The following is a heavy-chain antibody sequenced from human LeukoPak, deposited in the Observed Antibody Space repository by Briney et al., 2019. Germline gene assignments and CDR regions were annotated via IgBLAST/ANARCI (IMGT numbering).Heavy chain of an antibody. CDR3: ARGFRGEWTKSYNWFDP. CDR1: GYTFTSYD. V-gene: IGHV1-8*01. J-gene: IGHJ5*02. Sequence: GASVKVSCKASGYTFTSYDINWVRQATGQGLEWMGWMNPNSGNTGYAQKFQGRVTMTRNTSISTAYMEMSSPRSEDTAVYYCARGFRGEWTKSYNWFDPWGQGTLVTVSS. CDR2: MNPNSGNT. D-gene: IGHD3-16*01.